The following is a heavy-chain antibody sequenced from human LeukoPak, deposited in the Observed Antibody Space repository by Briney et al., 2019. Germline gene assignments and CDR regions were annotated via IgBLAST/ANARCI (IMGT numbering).Heavy chain of an antibody. Sequence: GGSLRLSCAASGFTVSSNYMNWVRQAPGKGLEWVSVIYSGGSTHYADSVKGRFTISRDNSKNTLYLQMNSLRAEDTAVYYCARDPGVGGYNYGYYYYYGMDVWGQGTTVTVSS. V-gene: IGHV3-53*01. CDR3: ARDPGVGGYNYGYYYYYGMDV. J-gene: IGHJ6*02. D-gene: IGHD5-18*01. CDR1: GFTVSSNY. CDR2: IYSGGST.